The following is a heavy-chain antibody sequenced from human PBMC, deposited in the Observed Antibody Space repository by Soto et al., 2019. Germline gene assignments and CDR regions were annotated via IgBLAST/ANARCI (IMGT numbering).Heavy chain of an antibody. J-gene: IGHJ6*02. CDR1: GGTFSSYA. CDR3: ARDLLRYDFRDYYYYGMDV. V-gene: IGHV1-69*06. Sequence: ASVKVSFKASGGTFSSYAISWLRQAPGQGLEWMGGIIPIFGTANYAQKFQGRVTITADKSTSTAYMELSSLRSEDTAVYYCARDLLRYDFRDYYYYGMDVWGQGTTVTVSS. CDR2: IIPIFGTA. D-gene: IGHD3-3*01.